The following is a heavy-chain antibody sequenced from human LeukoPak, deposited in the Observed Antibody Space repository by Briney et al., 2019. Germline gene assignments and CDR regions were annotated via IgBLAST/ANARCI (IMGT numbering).Heavy chain of an antibody. CDR3: VTGHYDSRMYFDL. CDR1: GFTFTSYE. D-gene: IGHD3-16*01. V-gene: IGHV3-74*01. J-gene: IGHJ2*01. CDR2: IKFDGSLA. Sequence: GGSLRLSCAASGFTFTSYEMHWVRQAPGKGLVWVSQIKFDGSLASYADSVKGRFTISRDNAKNTLYLQMNSLGIEDTAVYYCVTGHYDSRMYFDLWGRGTLVTVSS.